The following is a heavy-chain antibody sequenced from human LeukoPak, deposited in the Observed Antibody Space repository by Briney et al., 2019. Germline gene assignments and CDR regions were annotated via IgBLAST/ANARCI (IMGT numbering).Heavy chain of an antibody. V-gene: IGHV4-34*01. Sequence: PSETLSLTCAVYGGSFSGYYWSWIRQPPGKGLEWIGEINHSGSTNYNPSLKSRVTISVDTSKNQFSLKLSSVTAAETAVYYCARNLSNDYVWGSYRFGIRFDYWGKGTLVTVSS. CDR1: GGSFSGYY. CDR3: ARNLSNDYVWGSYRFGIRFDY. J-gene: IGHJ4*02. D-gene: IGHD3-16*02. CDR2: INHSGST.